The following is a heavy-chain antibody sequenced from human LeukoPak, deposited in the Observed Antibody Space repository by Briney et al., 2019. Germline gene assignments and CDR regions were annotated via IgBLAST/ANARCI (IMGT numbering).Heavy chain of an antibody. CDR1: GGTFSSYA. J-gene: IGHJ3*02. V-gene: IGHV1-18*01. Sequence: ASVKVSGKASGGTFSSYAISWLRQAPGQGLEGRGGISAYNGNTNYAQKLQGRVTMTTDTSTSTAYMELRRLRSDDTAVYYCASAPEIVVVPAAMVRWYAFHIWGQGTMVTVSS. D-gene: IGHD2-2*01. CDR2: ISAYNGNT. CDR3: ASAPEIVVVPAAMVRWYAFHI.